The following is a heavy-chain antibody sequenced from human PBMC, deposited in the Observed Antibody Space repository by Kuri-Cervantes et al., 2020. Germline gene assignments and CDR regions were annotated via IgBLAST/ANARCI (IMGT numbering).Heavy chain of an antibody. CDR1: GYTFTGYY. D-gene: IGHD3-16*02. CDR3: ARGITLGGVIVIFYFDY. CDR2: INPNSGGT. J-gene: IGHJ4*02. Sequence: ASVKVSCKASGYTFTGYYMHWVRQAPGQGLEWMGWINPNSGGTNYAQKFQGRVTMTRDTSISTAYMELSRLRSDDTAVYYCARGITLGGVIVIFYFDYWGQGTLVTVSS. V-gene: IGHV1-2*02.